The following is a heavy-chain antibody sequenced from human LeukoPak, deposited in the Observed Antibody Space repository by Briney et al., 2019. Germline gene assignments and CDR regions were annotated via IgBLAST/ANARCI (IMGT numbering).Heavy chain of an antibody. J-gene: IGHJ3*01. CDR3: ARDIELST. D-gene: IGHD5-12*01. Sequence: GGSLRLSCAASGFMFRDAAMTWVRQAPGKGLEWVSLIASSGLNTYYADSVRGRLTISRDNSKNTLSLQMNSLRVEDTAIYYCARDIELSTWGLGTLVTVSS. CDR1: GFMFRDAA. CDR2: IASSGLNT. V-gene: IGHV3-23*01.